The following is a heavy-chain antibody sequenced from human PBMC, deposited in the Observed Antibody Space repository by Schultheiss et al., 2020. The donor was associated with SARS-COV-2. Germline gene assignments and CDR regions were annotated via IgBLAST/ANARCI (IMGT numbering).Heavy chain of an antibody. CDR3: AKSPPNWGFDY. V-gene: IGHV3-23*01. D-gene: IGHD7-27*01. Sequence: GESQKISCAASGFTFSSFGMSWFRQAPGKGLEWVSAISGGSTYYIDSVRGRFTISRDNSKNTLYLQVNSLRAEDTAVYYCAKSPPNWGFDYWGQGTLVTVSS. CDR2: ISGGST. J-gene: IGHJ4*02. CDR1: GFTFSSFG.